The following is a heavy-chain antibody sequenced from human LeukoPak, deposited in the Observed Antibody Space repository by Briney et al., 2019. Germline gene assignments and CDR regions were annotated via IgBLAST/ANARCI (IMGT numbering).Heavy chain of an antibody. J-gene: IGHJ6*03. Sequence: GASVKVSCKASGYTFTSYGISWVRQAPGRGLEWMGWISAYNGNTNYAQKLQGRVTMTTDTSTSTAYMELRSLRSDDTAVYYCAREGGEYSSSSWGYYYYYYMDVWGKGTTVTVSS. CDR1: GYTFTSYG. D-gene: IGHD6-6*01. V-gene: IGHV1-18*01. CDR2: ISAYNGNT. CDR3: AREGGEYSSSSWGYYYYYYMDV.